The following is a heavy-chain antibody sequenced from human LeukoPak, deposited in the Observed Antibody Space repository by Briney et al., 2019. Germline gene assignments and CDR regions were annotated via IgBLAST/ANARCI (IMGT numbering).Heavy chain of an antibody. Sequence: ASVKVSCKTSGYSFTGYYMHWVRQAPGQGLEWMGWMNPNSGGTSYAQKFQGRVTMTRDTSINTAYMELSGLRFDDTAVYYCAREGLSSSTWHICDYWGQGTLVSVSS. CDR1: GYSFTGYY. D-gene: IGHD6-13*01. CDR3: AREGLSSSTWHICDY. J-gene: IGHJ4*02. V-gene: IGHV1-2*02. CDR2: MNPNSGGT.